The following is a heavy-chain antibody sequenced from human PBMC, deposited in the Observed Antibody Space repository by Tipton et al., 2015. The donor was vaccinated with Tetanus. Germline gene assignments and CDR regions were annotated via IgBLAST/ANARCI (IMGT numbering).Heavy chain of an antibody. CDR2: ISSSGRTI. V-gene: IGHV3-11*01. Sequence: SLRLSCAGSGFSFSSSSMSWIRQAPGKRLEWVSYISSSGRTIYYTDSVKGRFTISRDNAKNSLFLQMNSLRAEDTAVYYCARASGLADRPWDFEYWGQGTLVTVSS. CDR3: ARASGLADRPWDFEY. CDR1: GFSFSSSS. J-gene: IGHJ4*02. D-gene: IGHD6-6*01.